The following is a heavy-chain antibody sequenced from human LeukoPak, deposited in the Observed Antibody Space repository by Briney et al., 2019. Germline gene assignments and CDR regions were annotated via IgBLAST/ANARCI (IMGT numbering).Heavy chain of an antibody. CDR2: INHSGST. J-gene: IGHJ4*02. Sequence: SETLSLTCAVYGGSFSGYYWSWIRQPPGKGLEWLGEINHSGSTNYNPSFKSRVTISVDTSKNQFSLKLSSVTAADTAVYYCARGDSSGYYFPHFDYWGQGTLVTVSS. D-gene: IGHD3-22*01. CDR1: GGSFSGYY. CDR3: ARGDSSGYYFPHFDY. V-gene: IGHV4-34*01.